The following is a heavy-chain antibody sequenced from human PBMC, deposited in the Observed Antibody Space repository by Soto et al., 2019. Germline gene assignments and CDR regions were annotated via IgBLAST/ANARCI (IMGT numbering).Heavy chain of an antibody. Sequence: EVQLVESGGRLVQPGGSLRLSCAASGYTLRTYGMHWVRQVIGKGLEWVSVIGAGGDTYYADYVKCRFTISRENAKNSLQLQMNSLRVADTAVYYCARGSGYPYYYSGLDLGGQWTTVTVSS. J-gene: IGHJ6*02. CDR3: ARGSGYPYYYSGLDL. CDR1: GYTLRTYG. CDR2: IGAGGDT. D-gene: IGHD3-22*01. V-gene: IGHV3-13*01.